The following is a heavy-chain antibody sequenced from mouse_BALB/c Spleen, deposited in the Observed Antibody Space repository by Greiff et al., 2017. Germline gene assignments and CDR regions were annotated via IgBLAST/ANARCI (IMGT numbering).Heavy chain of an antibody. Sequence: QVQLQQSGADLARPGASVKMSCKASGYTFTSYKMHWVKQRPGQGLEWIGYINPSSGYTNSNHKFKDKATLTADKPSSTAYMQLSSLTSEDAAVYYCARNYGSPYYYAMDYWGQGTSVTVSS. J-gene: IGHJ4*01. CDR3: ARNYGSPYYYAMDY. D-gene: IGHD1-1*01. CDR1: GYTFTSYK. V-gene: IGHV1-4*01. CDR2: INPSSGYT.